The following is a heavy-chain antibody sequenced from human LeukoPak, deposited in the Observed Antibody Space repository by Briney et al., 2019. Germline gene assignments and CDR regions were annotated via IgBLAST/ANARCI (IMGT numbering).Heavy chain of an antibody. Sequence: MASETLSLTCAVYGGSFSGYYWSWIRQPPGKGLEWIGEINHSGSTNYNPSLKSRVTISVDTSKNQFSLKLSSVTAADTAVYYCARLNDYGGLRFDYWGQGTLVTVSS. D-gene: IGHD4-23*01. CDR3: ARLNDYGGLRFDY. J-gene: IGHJ4*02. CDR1: GGSFSGYY. CDR2: INHSGST. V-gene: IGHV4-34*01.